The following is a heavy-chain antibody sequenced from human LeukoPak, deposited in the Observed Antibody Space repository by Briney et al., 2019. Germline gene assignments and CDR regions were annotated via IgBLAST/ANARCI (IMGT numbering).Heavy chain of an antibody. CDR2: ISSSSSTI. D-gene: IGHD3-10*02. CDR1: GFTFSSYG. CDR3: AELGITMIGGV. J-gene: IGHJ6*04. V-gene: IGHV3-48*04. Sequence: QPGGSLRLSCAASGFTFSSYGMHWVRQAPGKGLEWVSYISSSSSTIYYADSVKGRFTISRDNAKNSLYLQMNSLRAEDTAVYYCAELGITMIGGVWGKGTTVTISS.